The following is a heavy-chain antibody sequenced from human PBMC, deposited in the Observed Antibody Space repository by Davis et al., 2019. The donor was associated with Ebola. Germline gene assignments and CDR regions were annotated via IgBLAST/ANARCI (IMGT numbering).Heavy chain of an antibody. J-gene: IGHJ4*02. CDR2: ISATT. D-gene: IGHD4-17*01. CDR3: AKWRDYGSDYFDY. V-gene: IGHV3-23*01. Sequence: PGGSLRLSCAASGFTFSNYAMNWVRQTPGKGLEWVSTISATTYYADSVKGRFTISRDNSKKTLYLQMNSLRAEDTAVYYCAKWRDYGSDYFDYWGQGTLVTVSS. CDR1: GFTFSNYA.